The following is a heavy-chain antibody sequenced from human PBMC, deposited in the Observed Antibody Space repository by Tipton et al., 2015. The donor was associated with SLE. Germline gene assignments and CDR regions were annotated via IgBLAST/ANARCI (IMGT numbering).Heavy chain of an antibody. CDR1: GFTFSSYW. CDR2: INSDGSST. V-gene: IGHV3-74*01. J-gene: IGHJ4*02. D-gene: IGHD6-19*01. Sequence: SLRLSCAASGFTFSSYWMHWVRQAPGKGLVWVSRINSDGSSTSYADSVKGRFTISRDNAKNTLYLQMNSLKAEDTAVYYCTTGCTSSYAHWAVAGPGDYWGQGTLVTVSS. CDR3: TTGCTSSYAHWAVAGPGDY.